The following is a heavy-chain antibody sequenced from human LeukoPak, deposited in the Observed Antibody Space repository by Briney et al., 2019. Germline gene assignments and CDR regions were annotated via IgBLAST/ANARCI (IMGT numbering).Heavy chain of an antibody. V-gene: IGHV3-30*18. CDR2: VSSDGGTT. Sequence: GGSPRLSCAASGFTFSSHGIHWVRQAPGKGLEWVAVVSSDGGTTYYADSVKGRFTISRDNSKNTLYLRMNSLRGEDTAIYYCTKESATGSRYSFDYWGQGTLVTVSS. CDR1: GFTFSSHG. CDR3: TKESATGSRYSFDY. D-gene: IGHD2-15*01. J-gene: IGHJ4*02.